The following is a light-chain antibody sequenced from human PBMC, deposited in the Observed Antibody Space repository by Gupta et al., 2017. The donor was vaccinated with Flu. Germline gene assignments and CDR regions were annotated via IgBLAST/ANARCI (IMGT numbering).Light chain of an antibody. CDR3: GSYTSNSNPFV. CDR2: EVS. Sequence: ITISCTGTSSDVGGYKYVSWYQQYPGKAPKLMIYEVSSRPSGISNRFSGSKSGNTASLTISGLQAEDEADYYCGSYTSNSNPFVFGSGTKVTVL. CDR1: SSDVGGYKY. J-gene: IGLJ1*01. V-gene: IGLV2-14*01.